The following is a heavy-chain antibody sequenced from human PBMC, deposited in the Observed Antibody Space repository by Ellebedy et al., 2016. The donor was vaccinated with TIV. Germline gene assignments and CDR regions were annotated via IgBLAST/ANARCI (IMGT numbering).Heavy chain of an antibody. D-gene: IGHD2-8*01. Sequence: PGGSLRLSCAASGFTFSSYGMHWVRQAPGKGLEWVAVIWYDGSNKYYADSVKGRFTISRDNSKNTVYLQMNSLRAEDTAIYYCARDDGLYDENGVYFDYWGQGTLVTVSS. CDR1: GFTFSSYG. CDR2: IWYDGSNK. V-gene: IGHV3-33*08. CDR3: ARDDGLYDENGVYFDY. J-gene: IGHJ4*02.